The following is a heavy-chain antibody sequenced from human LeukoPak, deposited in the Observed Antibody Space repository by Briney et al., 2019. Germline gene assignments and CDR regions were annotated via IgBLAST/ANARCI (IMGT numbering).Heavy chain of an antibody. CDR3: ARSYSSSWYPEDYFDY. Sequence: GASVKVSCKASGGTFSSYGISWVRQAPGQGLEWMGWISAYNGNTNYAQKLQGRVTMTTDTSTSTAYMELRSLRSDDTAVYYCARSYSSSWYPEDYFDYWGQGTLVTVSS. J-gene: IGHJ4*02. V-gene: IGHV1-18*01. CDR2: ISAYNGNT. D-gene: IGHD6-13*01. CDR1: GGTFSSYG.